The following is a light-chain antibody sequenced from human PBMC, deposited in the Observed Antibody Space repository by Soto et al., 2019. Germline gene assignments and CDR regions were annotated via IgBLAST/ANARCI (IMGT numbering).Light chain of an antibody. CDR1: QSVSSSY. Sequence: EIVLTQSPGTLSLSPGERASLSYRASQSVSSSYLAWYQQKPGQAPSLLIYGASSRATGIPDRFSGSGSGTDFTLTISRLEPEDFAVYYCQQYGSSPLTFGQGTKVEIK. CDR3: QQYGSSPLT. J-gene: IGKJ1*01. V-gene: IGKV3-20*01. CDR2: GAS.